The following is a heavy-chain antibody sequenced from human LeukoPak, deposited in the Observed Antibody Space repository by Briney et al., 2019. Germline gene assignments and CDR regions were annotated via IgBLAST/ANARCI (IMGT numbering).Heavy chain of an antibody. CDR1: GFTFSSYW. D-gene: IGHD2-8*01. J-gene: IGHJ4*02. V-gene: IGHV3-7*01. CDR3: AGEATNYCFDY. CDR2: IKQDGSEK. Sequence: GGSQRLSCAASGFTFSSYWMSWVRQAPGKGLEWVANIKQDGSEKYYVDSVKGRFTISRDNAKNSLYLQMNSLRAEDTAVYYCAGEATNYCFDYWGQGTLVTVSS.